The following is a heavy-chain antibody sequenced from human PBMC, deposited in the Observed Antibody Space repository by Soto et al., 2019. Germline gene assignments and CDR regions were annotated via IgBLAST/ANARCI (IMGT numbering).Heavy chain of an antibody. J-gene: IGHJ4*02. CDR1: GGSISSYY. D-gene: IGHD3-22*01. CDR3: ARGPHDYYYDSSGYYYFDY. CDR2: IYTSGST. V-gene: IGHV4-4*07. Sequence: PSETLSLTCTVSGGSISSYYWSWIRQPAGKGLEWIGRIYTSGSTNYNPSLKGRVTMSVDTSKNQFSLKLSSVTAADTAVYYCARGPHDYYYDSSGYYYFDYWGQGTLVTVSS.